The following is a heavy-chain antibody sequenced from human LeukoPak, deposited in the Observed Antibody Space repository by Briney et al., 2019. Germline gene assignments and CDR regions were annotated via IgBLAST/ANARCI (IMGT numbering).Heavy chain of an antibody. V-gene: IGHV4-59*08. Sequence: TSETLSPTCTVSGDSISGYYWSWVRQPPGKGLEWIGYIFHSGSTKYNPSLESRVTISIDTSKNQFSLRLSSVTAADTAVYYCARLATYGDFSDWGQGTLVTVSS. J-gene: IGHJ4*02. CDR2: IFHSGST. CDR3: ARLATYGDFSD. D-gene: IGHD4-17*01. CDR1: GDSISGYY.